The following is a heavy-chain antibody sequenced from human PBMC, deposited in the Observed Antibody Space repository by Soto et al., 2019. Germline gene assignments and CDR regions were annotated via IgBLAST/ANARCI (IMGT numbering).Heavy chain of an antibody. Sequence: SVKVSCKASGGTFSSYTISWVRQAPGQGLEWMGRIIPILGIANYAQKFQGRVTITADKSTSTAYMELSSLRSEDTAVYYCARALSYCSGGSCYYRHWGQGTLVTVSS. D-gene: IGHD2-15*01. CDR3: ARALSYCSGGSCYYRH. CDR1: GGTFSSYT. J-gene: IGHJ1*01. V-gene: IGHV1-69*02. CDR2: IIPILGIA.